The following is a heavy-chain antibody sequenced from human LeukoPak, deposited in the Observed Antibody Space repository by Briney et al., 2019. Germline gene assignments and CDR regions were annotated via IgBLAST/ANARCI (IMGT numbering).Heavy chain of an antibody. D-gene: IGHD2-2*01. V-gene: IGHV4-59*01. CDR2: IYYSGST. CDR3: ARGMLWSNYMDV. CDR1: GGSISSYY. J-gene: IGHJ6*03. Sequence: SETLSPTCTVSGGSISSYYWSWIRQPPGKGLEWIGYIYYSGSTNYNPSLKSRVTISVDTSKNQFSLKLSSVTAADTAVYYCARGMLWSNYMDVWGKGTTVTISS.